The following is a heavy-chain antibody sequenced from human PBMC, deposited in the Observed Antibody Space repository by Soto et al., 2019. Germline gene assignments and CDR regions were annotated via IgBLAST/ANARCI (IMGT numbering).Heavy chain of an antibody. CDR2: ISSSGSTI. Sequence: GESLRLSCXASGFTFSSYEMNWVRQAPGKGLEWVSYISSSGSTIYYADSVKGRFTISRDNAKNSLYQQMNSLRAEDTAVYYCARDAGLHYYGSGSYSPDLYYYYGMDVWGQGTTVTVSS. J-gene: IGHJ6*02. CDR1: GFTFSSYE. V-gene: IGHV3-48*03. CDR3: ARDAGLHYYGSGSYSPDLYYYYGMDV. D-gene: IGHD3-10*01.